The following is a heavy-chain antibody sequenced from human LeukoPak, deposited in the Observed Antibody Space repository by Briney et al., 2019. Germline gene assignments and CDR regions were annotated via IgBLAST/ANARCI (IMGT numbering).Heavy chain of an antibody. CDR3: ARGGLHYYDSSGFDY. Sequence: GRSLRLSCAASGFTFSRYAMHWVRQAPGKGLECVAVILYDGSKKYYADSVKGRFTISRDNSKNTVYLQMNSLRVVDTAVYYCARGGLHYYDSSGFDYWGQGTLVTVSS. CDR1: GFTFSRYA. J-gene: IGHJ4*02. D-gene: IGHD3-22*01. V-gene: IGHV3-30-3*01. CDR2: ILYDGSKK.